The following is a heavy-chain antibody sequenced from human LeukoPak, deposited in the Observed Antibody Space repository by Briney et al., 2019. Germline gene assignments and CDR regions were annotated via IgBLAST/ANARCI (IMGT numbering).Heavy chain of an antibody. CDR1: GFTFSSYA. D-gene: IGHD3-10*01. CDR3: ARVFRVRGALIDY. V-gene: IGHV3-23*01. CDR2: ISGSGDNT. J-gene: IGHJ4*02. Sequence: GGSLRLSCAASGFTFSSYAMSWVRQAPGKGLEWVSAISGSGDNTYYADSVKGRFTISRDNSKNTLYLQMNSLRAEDTAVYYCARVFRVRGALIDYWGQGTLVTVSS.